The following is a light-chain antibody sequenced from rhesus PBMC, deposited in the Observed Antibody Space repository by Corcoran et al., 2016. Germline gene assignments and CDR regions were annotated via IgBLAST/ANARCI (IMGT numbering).Light chain of an antibody. CDR1: QGISSW. CDR3: QQHNSYPPWT. V-gene: IGKV1-33*02. CDR2: AAS. Sequence: DIQMTQSPSSLSASVGDRVTITCQASQGISSWLDWYQQKPGKAPKLLIYAASSLQSGVQSRFSGSGSGTDFTRTIRSLQPEDFATYDCQQHNSYPPWTFGQGTKVEIK. J-gene: IGKJ1*01.